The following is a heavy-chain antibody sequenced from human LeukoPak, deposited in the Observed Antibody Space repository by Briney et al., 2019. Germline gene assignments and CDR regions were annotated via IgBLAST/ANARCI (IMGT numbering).Heavy chain of an antibody. J-gene: IGHJ4*02. CDR2: IKSDGITI. V-gene: IGHV3-74*01. CDR3: LRDLNWSLDQ. CDR1: GFTFSNYM. D-gene: IGHD1-20*01. Sequence: GGSLRLSCAASGFTFSNYMMHWVRQAPGKGLVWVSRIKSDGITIPYADSVKGRLTISRDNAKNTLYLQMNSQRAEDTAVYYCLRDLNWSLDQWGQGTLVTVSS.